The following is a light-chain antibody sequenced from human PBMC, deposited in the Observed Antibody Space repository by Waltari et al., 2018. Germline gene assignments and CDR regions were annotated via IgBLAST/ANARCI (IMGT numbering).Light chain of an antibody. Sequence: DIQMTQSPSTLPASVGHRVSVTCRASQSISGWLAWYQHKPGKAPKLLIYRATSLETGVPSRFSGSGSGTEFTLTITSLQPDDFATYYCQQYYSFPYTFGQGTKLEIK. CDR2: RAT. CDR1: QSISGW. J-gene: IGKJ2*01. V-gene: IGKV1-5*03. CDR3: QQYYSFPYT.